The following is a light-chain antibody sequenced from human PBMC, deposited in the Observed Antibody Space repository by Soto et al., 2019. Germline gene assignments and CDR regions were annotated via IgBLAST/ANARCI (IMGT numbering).Light chain of an antibody. CDR2: EAS. J-gene: IGKJ1*01. V-gene: IGKV3-11*01. CDR1: QNIDSY. CDR3: QQRSNWPPTWT. Sequence: EIVLTQSPATLSLSPGERATLSCRASQNIDSYLAWYQQKPGQAPRLLLYEASNRPTGIPSRFSGRGSGTDFTLTISSLEPEDFAVYYCQQRSNWPPTWTFGQGTKVEIK.